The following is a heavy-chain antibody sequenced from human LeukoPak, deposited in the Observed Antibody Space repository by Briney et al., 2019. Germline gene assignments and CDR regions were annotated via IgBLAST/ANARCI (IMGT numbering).Heavy chain of an antibody. J-gene: IGHJ4*02. CDR3: AREIFYGSGSPKIDS. V-gene: IGHV3-74*01. Sequence: GGSLRLSCAASGFTFSSYEMNWVRQAPGKGLVWVSVINSDGSTTNYADSVKGRFAISRDNAKNTLYLQMNSLRAEDTALYYCAREIFYGSGSPKIDSWGQGTLVTVSS. CDR1: GFTFSSYE. CDR2: INSDGSTT. D-gene: IGHD3-10*01.